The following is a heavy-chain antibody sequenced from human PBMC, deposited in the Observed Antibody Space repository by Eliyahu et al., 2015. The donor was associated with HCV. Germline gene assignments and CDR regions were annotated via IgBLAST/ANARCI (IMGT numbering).Heavy chain of an antibody. J-gene: IGHJ4*02. D-gene: IGHD3-10*01. CDR2: IYHSGST. Sequence: QVQLQESGPGLVKPSGTLSFTXAXSGXSIXSSNWWSWXRQPPGKGLEWIGEIYHSGSTNYNPSLKSRVTISVDKSKNQFSLKLSSVTAADTAVYYCARQILDYYYGSGREIDYWGQGTLVTVSS. CDR1: GXSIXSSNW. CDR3: ARQILDYYYGSGREIDY. V-gene: IGHV4-4*02.